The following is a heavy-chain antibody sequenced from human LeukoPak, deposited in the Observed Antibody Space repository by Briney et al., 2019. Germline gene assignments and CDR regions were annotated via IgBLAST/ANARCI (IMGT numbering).Heavy chain of an antibody. CDR2: IIPIFGTT. J-gene: IGHJ5*02. V-gene: IGHV1-69*05. CDR3: ARARSPSSGYLLKDHNWFDP. CDR1: GGTFSSYA. D-gene: IGHD3-22*01. Sequence: SVKVSCKASGGTFSSYAINWVRQAPGQGLEWMGGIIPIFGTTNYAQKFQGRVTITTDESTSTAYMELSSLRSEDTAVYYCARARSPSSGYLLKDHNWFDPWGQGTLVTVSS.